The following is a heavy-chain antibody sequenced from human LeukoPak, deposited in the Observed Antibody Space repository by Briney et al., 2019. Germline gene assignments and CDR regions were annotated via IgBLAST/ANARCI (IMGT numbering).Heavy chain of an antibody. CDR3: ARGDIHSGSRYDY. Sequence: SETLSLTCTVSGGSVTSYYWSWIRQPPGRGLEWIGYIYYSGSTNYNPSLKSRVAISVDTSKNQFSLKLSSVTAADTAVCYCARGDIHSGSRYDYWGQGTLVTVSS. CDR1: GGSVTSYY. CDR2: IYYSGST. J-gene: IGHJ4*02. V-gene: IGHV4-59*02. D-gene: IGHD3-10*01.